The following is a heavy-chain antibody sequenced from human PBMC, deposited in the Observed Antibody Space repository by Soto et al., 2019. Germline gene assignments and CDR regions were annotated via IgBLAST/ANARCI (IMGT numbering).Heavy chain of an antibody. D-gene: IGHD1-1*01. V-gene: IGHV4-34*01. Sequence: SETLSLTCAFHVGSFSVFYWTWIRQPPGKGLEWIGEINHSGSSNYNPPLKSRVTMSLDASRNQFSLSLNSVTAADTAVYYCARMEGPWYFDLWGRGTLVTVSS. CDR3: ARMEGPWYFDL. J-gene: IGHJ2*01. CDR1: VGSFSVFY. CDR2: INHSGSS.